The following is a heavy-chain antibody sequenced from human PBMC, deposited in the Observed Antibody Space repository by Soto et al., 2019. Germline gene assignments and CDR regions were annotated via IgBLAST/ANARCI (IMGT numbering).Heavy chain of an antibody. CDR2: VYYSGIT. D-gene: IGHD1-20*01. Sequence: SETLSLTCTFSGGSVSSGSYYCNWIRHSAGKGLEWTGFVYYSGITNYSPSLKSRVTISLDTSKDQFSLRLTSVTAADTAVYYCARTRDNNINYYYALDVWGQGTTVTVSS. CDR1: GGSVSSGSYY. J-gene: IGHJ6*02. V-gene: IGHV4-61*01. CDR3: ARTRDNNINYYYALDV.